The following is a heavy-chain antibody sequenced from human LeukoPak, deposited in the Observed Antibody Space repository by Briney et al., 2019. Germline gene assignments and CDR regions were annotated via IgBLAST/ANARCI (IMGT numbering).Heavy chain of an antibody. D-gene: IGHD3-10*01. CDR2: ISSSSSTI. J-gene: IGHJ5*02. V-gene: IGHV3-48*04. Sequence: GGSLRLSCAASGFTFSSYSMNWVRQAPGKGLEWVSYISSSSSTIYYADSVKGRFTISRDNAKNSLYLQMNSLRAEDTAVYYCARVGLRAPGWFDPWGQGTLVTVSS. CDR3: ARVGLRAPGWFDP. CDR1: GFTFSSYS.